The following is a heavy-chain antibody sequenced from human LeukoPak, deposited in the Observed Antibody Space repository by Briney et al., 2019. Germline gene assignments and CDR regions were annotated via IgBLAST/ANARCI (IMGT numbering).Heavy chain of an antibody. V-gene: IGHV4-38-2*01. CDR1: GYSISSGYY. D-gene: IGHD4-23*01. Sequence: SETLSLTCAVSGYSISSGYYWGWIRPPPGKGLEWIGSIYHSGSTYYNPSLKSRVTISVDTSKNQFSLKLSSVTAADTAVYYCAAKMTTVVTPFDYWGQGTLVTVSS. CDR3: AAKMTTVVTPFDY. CDR2: IYHSGST. J-gene: IGHJ4*02.